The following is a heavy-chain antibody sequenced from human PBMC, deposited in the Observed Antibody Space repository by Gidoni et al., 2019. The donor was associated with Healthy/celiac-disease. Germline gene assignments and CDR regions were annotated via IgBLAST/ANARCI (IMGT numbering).Heavy chain of an antibody. D-gene: IGHD6-13*01. J-gene: IGHJ3*02. CDR2: IIPLLGIA. CDR1: GGTCSSYT. V-gene: IGHV1-69*02. Sequence: QFQLAQSGGEVQKPGSSVKVSCKASGGTCSSYTISWVSQTPGPGLEWMGRIIPLLGIANYAQKFQGRVTITADKSTSTAYMELSSLRSEDTAVYYCARGGPGIAAAGMAFDIWGQGTMVTVSS. CDR3: ARGGPGIAAAGMAFDI.